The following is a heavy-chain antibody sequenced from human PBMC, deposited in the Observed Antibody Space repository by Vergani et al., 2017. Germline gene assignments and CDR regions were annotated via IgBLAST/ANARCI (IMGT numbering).Heavy chain of an antibody. CDR3: ARDSRARYCSSTSCYEIDY. Sequence: EVQLVESGGGLVQPGGSLRLSCAASGFTFSSYWMSWVRQAPGKGLEWVANIKQDGSEKYYVDSVKGRFTISRDNAKNSLYLQMNSLRAEDTAVYYCARDSRARYCSSTSCYEIDYWGQGTLVTVSS. D-gene: IGHD2-2*01. V-gene: IGHV3-7*01. CDR2: IKQDGSEK. CDR1: GFTFSSYW. J-gene: IGHJ4*02.